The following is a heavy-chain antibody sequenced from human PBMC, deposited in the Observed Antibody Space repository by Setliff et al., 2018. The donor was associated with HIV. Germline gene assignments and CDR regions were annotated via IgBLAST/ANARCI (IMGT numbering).Heavy chain of an antibody. J-gene: IGHJ3*01. CDR1: GFSLSSNP. CDR2: ISFGGINT. CDR3: AREFHSSGYAGIFDV. Sequence: GESLKISCAASGFSLSSNPVHWVRQAPGKGLEWVALISFGGINTHYRDSLKGRFSISRDISKNTLYLQMDSLRAEDTAVYFCAREFHSSGYAGIFDVWGQGTAVTVSS. V-gene: IGHV3-30*04. D-gene: IGHD3-22*01.